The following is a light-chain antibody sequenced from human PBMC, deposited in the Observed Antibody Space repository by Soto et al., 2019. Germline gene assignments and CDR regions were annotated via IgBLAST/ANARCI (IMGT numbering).Light chain of an antibody. CDR2: DAS. CDR1: QSVSNN. Sequence: EIVLTQSPATLSLSPGERATLSCRASQSVSNNLAWYQQRPGQAPRLLIYDASSRATAIPDRFSGSGSGTDFTLTICSLEPEDFAVYYCLQRSNWPRTFGQGTKLEIK. V-gene: IGKV3-11*01. J-gene: IGKJ2*01. CDR3: LQRSNWPRT.